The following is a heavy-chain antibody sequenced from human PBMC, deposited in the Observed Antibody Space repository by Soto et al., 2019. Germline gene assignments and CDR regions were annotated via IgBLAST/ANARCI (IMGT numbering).Heavy chain of an antibody. J-gene: IGHJ4*02. D-gene: IGHD2-21*01. CDR3: AKDLRWGYY. V-gene: IGHV4-4*02. Sequence: QVQLQESGPGLVKPSGTLSLGCAVSGGSISSSNWWSWVRQVPGKGLEWIGEIYHSGSTIYNPSHKSRVTISVDKSKSQFSLRRTSVTAADTAVYYCAKDLRWGYYWGQGTLVTVSS. CDR1: GGSISSSNW. CDR2: IYHSGST.